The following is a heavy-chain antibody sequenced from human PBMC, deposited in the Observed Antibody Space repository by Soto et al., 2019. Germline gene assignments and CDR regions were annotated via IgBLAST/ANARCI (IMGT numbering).Heavy chain of an antibody. J-gene: IGHJ5*02. D-gene: IGHD3-22*01. Sequence: QVQLVQSGAEVKKPGSSVKVSCKASGGTFSSYAISWVRQAPGQGLEWMGGIIPIFGTANYAQKFQGRVTSTAGESTSQAYMELSSLRSEDTAVYYCAREFYYYDRSGYYPGNNWFVPWGQGTLVTVSS. V-gene: IGHV1-69*12. CDR3: AREFYYYDRSGYYPGNNWFVP. CDR1: GGTFSSYA. CDR2: IIPIFGTA.